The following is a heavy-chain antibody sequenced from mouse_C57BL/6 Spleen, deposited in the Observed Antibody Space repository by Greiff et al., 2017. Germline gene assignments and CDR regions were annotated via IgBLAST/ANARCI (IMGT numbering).Heavy chain of an antibody. CDR1: GYTFTDHI. J-gene: IGHJ4*01. CDR2: IYPVSGET. CDR3: GMGDGYYLYAMDY. V-gene: IGHV1-11*01. Sequence: LMESGAELASPGASVTLSCKASGYTFTDHIMNWVKKRPGQGLEWIGRIYPVSGETNYNQKFMGKATFSVDRSSSTVYMVLNSLTSEDPAVYYCGMGDGYYLYAMDYWGQGTSVTVSS. D-gene: IGHD2-3*01.